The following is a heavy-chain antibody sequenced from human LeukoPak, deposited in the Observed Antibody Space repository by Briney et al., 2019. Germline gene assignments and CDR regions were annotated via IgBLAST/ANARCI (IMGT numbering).Heavy chain of an antibody. Sequence: PGGSLRLSCAASGFTFSSYAMSWVRQAPGKGLEWVSAISGSGGSTYYADSVKGRFTISRDNSKNTLYLQMNSLRAEDTAVYYCAKDLKGRPAPSRIAARPVWNDYWGQGTLVTVSS. V-gene: IGHV3-23*01. CDR1: GFTFSSYA. CDR2: ISGSGGST. CDR3: AKDLKGRPAPSRIAARPVWNDY. J-gene: IGHJ4*02. D-gene: IGHD6-6*01.